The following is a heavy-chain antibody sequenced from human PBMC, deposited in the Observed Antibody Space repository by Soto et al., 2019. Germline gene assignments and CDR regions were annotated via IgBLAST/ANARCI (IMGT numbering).Heavy chain of an antibody. CDR1: GFTFTTYA. D-gene: IGHD2-15*01. CDR3: ARDQCFGGGRSCYYFDF. Sequence: GGSLRLSCAASGFTFTTYAMHWVRQAPGKGLEWVAVISNDGRGKYYADSVKGRFTISRDNSKNTLYLQMNSLRSDDTAVYYCARDQCFGGGRSCYYFDFWGQGTLVTV. J-gene: IGHJ4*02. CDR2: ISNDGRGK. V-gene: IGHV3-30*04.